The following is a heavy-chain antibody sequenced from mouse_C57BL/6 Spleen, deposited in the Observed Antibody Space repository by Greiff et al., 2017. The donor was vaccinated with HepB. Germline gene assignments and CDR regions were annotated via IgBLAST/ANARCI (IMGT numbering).Heavy chain of an antibody. D-gene: IGHD1-1*01. CDR1: GFTFSSYA. V-gene: IGHV5-4*01. CDR3: ARALYYGSSYDWYFDV. Sequence: EVQVVESGGGLVKPGGSLKLSCAASGFTFSSYAMSWVRQTPEKRLEWVATISDGGSYTYYPDNVKGRFTISRDNAKNNLYLQMSHLKSEDTAMYYCARALYYGSSYDWYFDVWGTGTTVTVSS. J-gene: IGHJ1*03. CDR2: ISDGGSYT.